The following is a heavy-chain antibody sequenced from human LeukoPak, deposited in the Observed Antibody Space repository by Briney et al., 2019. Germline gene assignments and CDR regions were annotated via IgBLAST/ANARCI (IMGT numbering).Heavy chain of an antibody. V-gene: IGHV3-33*01. D-gene: IGHD1-26*01. CDR1: GFTFSSFG. Sequence: PGGSLRLSCAASGFTFSSFGMHWVRQAPGKGLEWVTVIWHDGSNENYADSVKGRFTISGDDSKNTLYLQMNSLRADDTALYYCARDGVGATSFDYWGQGTLVTVSS. J-gene: IGHJ4*02. CDR3: ARDGVGATSFDY. CDR2: IWHDGSNE.